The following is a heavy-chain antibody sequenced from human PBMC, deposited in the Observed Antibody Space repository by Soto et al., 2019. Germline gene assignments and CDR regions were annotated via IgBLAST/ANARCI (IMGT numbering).Heavy chain of an antibody. Sequence: GGSLRLSCAASGFTFRNFVMSWVRQAPGKGLEWVSAIRATGGQTFYADSVKGRFTISGDNSKNMLYLQIDSLRDEDTALYFCAQDRGWGVVSPSNASWGQGTLVTVSS. CDR1: GFTFRNFV. CDR2: IRATGGQT. CDR3: AQDRGWGVVSPSNAS. V-gene: IGHV3-23*01. D-gene: IGHD2-21*01. J-gene: IGHJ5*02.